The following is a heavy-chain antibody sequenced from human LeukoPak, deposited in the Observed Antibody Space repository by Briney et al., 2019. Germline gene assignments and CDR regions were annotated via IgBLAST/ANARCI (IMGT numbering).Heavy chain of an antibody. Sequence: PSQTLSLTCTVSGGSISSGSYYWSWIRQPAGKGLEWIGRIYTSGSTNYNPSLKSRVTISVDTSKNQFSLKLSSVTAADTAVYYCARDLDSSGVPINWGQGTLVTVSS. J-gene: IGHJ4*02. V-gene: IGHV4-61*02. D-gene: IGHD3-22*01. CDR3: ARDLDSSGVPIN. CDR2: IYTSGST. CDR1: GGSISSGSYY.